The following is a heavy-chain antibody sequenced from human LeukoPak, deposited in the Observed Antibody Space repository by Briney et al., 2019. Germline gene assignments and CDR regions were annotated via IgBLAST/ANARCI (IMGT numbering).Heavy chain of an antibody. D-gene: IGHD3-10*01. CDR2: IYYSGST. V-gene: IGHV4-59*01. Sequence: SETLSLTSTVSGGSISSYYWSWIRQPPGKGLEWIGYIYYSGSTNYNPSLQSRVTVSVDTSKNQFSLKLTSVSAADTAVYYCVKGPYGSGISNWFDPWGQGTQVIVSS. CDR3: VKGPYGSGISNWFDP. CDR1: GGSISSYY. J-gene: IGHJ5*02.